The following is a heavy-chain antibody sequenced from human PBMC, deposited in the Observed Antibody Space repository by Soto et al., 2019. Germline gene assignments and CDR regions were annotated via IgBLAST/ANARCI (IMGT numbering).Heavy chain of an antibody. CDR2: IWPGDSDT. J-gene: IGHJ4*02. CDR3: ARHTNGHNPLEY. V-gene: IGHV5-51*01. D-gene: IGHD1-1*01. Sequence: GESLKISCEASVYSFTTFWIGWVRQMPGKGLEWMGIIWPGDSDTRYSPSFQGQVTISADKSISTAYLQWSSLKASDTAIYYCARHTNGHNPLEYWGQGTLVTVSS. CDR1: VYSFTTFW.